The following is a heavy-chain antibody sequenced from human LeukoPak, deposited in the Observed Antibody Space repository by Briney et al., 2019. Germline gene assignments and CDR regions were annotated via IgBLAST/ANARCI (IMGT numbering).Heavy chain of an antibody. D-gene: IGHD3-22*01. Sequence: HPGGSLRLSCAASGFTFSSYAMSWVRQAPGKGLEWVSAISGSGGSTYYADSVKGRFTISRDNSKNTLYLQMNSLRAEDTAVYYCAKVVTMIVVLSSFDYWGQGTLVTVSS. J-gene: IGHJ4*02. CDR1: GFTFSSYA. CDR2: ISGSGGST. V-gene: IGHV3-23*01. CDR3: AKVVTMIVVLSSFDY.